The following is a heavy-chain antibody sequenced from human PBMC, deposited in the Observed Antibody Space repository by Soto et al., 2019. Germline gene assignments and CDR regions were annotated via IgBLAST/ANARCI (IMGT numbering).Heavy chain of an antibody. Sequence: QVQLVQSGAEVKKPGSSVKVSCKASGGTFSSYAISWVRQAPGQGLEWMGGIIPIFGTANYAQKFQGRVTITADESTNTAYMELSSLRSEDTAVYYCARGIRGSYFRAFLYYFDYWGQGTLVTVSS. CDR2: IIPIFGTA. CDR1: GGTFSSYA. J-gene: IGHJ4*02. D-gene: IGHD1-26*01. CDR3: ARGIRGSYFRAFLYYFDY. V-gene: IGHV1-69*01.